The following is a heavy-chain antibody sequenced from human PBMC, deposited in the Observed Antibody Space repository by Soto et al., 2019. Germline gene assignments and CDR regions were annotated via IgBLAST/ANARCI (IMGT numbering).Heavy chain of an antibody. D-gene: IGHD3-3*01. Sequence: SETLSLTRAVYGGSFSGYYCSWIRQPPGKVLEWIGEINHSGSTNYNPSLKSRVTISVDTSKNQFPLKLSSVTAADTAVYYCARGARNDFWSGYPGYFDYWGQGTLVTVSS. J-gene: IGHJ4*02. V-gene: IGHV4-34*01. CDR1: GGSFSGYY. CDR3: ARGARNDFWSGYPGYFDY. CDR2: INHSGST.